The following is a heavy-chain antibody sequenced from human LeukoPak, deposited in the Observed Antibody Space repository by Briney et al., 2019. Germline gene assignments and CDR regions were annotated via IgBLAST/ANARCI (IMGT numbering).Heavy chain of an antibody. CDR3: GYCGGSCYIPDY. J-gene: IGHJ4*02. Sequence: GESLKISCRGSGYTFTTYWINWVRQMPGKGLEWMGRINPSDSNTYYSPSFQGHVTISADESINTAYLQWSSLKASDTAMYYCGYCGGSCYIPDYWGQGTLITVSS. CDR2: INPSDSNT. CDR1: GYTFTTYW. V-gene: IGHV5-10-1*01. D-gene: IGHD2-15*01.